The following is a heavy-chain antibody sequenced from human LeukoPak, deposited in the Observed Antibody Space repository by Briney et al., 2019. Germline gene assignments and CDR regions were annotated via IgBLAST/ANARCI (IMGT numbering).Heavy chain of an antibody. Sequence: GGSLRLSCAASGFTFSTYWMHWVRQAPGKGLVWVSGISSDGRSTTYADSVKGRFTISRDNAKNSLYLQMDSLRAEDTAVYYCATSDDLWSGMDNWGQGTLVTVSS. CDR3: ATSDDLWSGMDN. V-gene: IGHV3-74*01. CDR1: GFTFSTYW. J-gene: IGHJ4*02. CDR2: ISSDGRST. D-gene: IGHD3-3*01.